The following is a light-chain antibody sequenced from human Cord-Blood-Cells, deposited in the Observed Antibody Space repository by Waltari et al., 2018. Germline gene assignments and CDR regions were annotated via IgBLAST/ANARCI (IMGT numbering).Light chain of an antibody. CDR1: SGHSTYP. CDR3: QTWGTGIWV. J-gene: IGLJ3*02. CDR2: LNSEGSH. V-gene: IGLV4-69*01. Sequence: QLVLTQSPSASASLVASVKLTCTLRSGHSTYPIPCHQPQPEKGPRYLTKLNSEGSHSKGDGIPDRFSGSSSGAERYLTIASLQSEDEADYYCQTWGTGIWVFGGGTKLTVL.